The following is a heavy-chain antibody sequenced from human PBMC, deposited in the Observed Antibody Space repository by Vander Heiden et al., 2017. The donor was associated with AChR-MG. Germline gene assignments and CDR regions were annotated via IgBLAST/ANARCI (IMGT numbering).Heavy chain of an antibody. CDR2: MRRDGGEK. J-gene: IGHJ4*02. CDR3: ALGNHGIDY. V-gene: IGHV3-7*01. CDR1: PFSTYC. D-gene: IGHD3-10*01. Sequence: EVQMVASGGDFVQPGRSLRLSCAVPFSTYCMIWVRQAPGKGLEWVANMRRDGGEKYYVDSVKGRFTISTDIAKHSLYLQMDSLRPEDTAVYHCALGNHGIDYWGQGTLVSVPS.